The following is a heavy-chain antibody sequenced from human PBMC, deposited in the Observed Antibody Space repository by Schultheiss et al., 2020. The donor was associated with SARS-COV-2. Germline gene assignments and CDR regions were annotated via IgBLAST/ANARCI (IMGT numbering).Heavy chain of an antibody. J-gene: IGHJ4*02. V-gene: IGHV3-23*01. Sequence: GSLRLSCAASGFTFSSYAMSWVRQAPGKGLEWVSAISGSGGSTYYADSVKGRFTISRDNSKNTLYLQMNSLRAEDTAVYYCAKADTYYYGSGSSGYFDYWGQGTLVTVSS. CDR2: ISGSGGST. CDR1: GFTFSSYA. D-gene: IGHD3-10*01. CDR3: AKADTYYYGSGSSGYFDY.